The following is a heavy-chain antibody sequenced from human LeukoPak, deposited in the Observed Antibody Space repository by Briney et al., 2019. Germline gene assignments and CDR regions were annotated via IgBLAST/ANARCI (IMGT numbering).Heavy chain of an antibody. J-gene: IGHJ4*02. CDR1: GGSISSYY. CDR3: ARANARHDFWSGYPEDFDY. CDR2: IYYSGST. D-gene: IGHD3-3*01. V-gene: IGHV4-59*01. Sequence: SETLSLTCTVSGGSISSYYWSWIRQPPGKGLEWIGYIYYSGSTNYNPSLKSRVTISVATSKNQFSLKLSSVTAADTAVYYCARANARHDFWSGYPEDFDYWGQGTLVTVSS.